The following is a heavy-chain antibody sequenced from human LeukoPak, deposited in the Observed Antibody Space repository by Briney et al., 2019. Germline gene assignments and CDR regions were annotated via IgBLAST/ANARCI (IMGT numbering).Heavy chain of an antibody. D-gene: IGHD6-13*01. J-gene: IGHJ4*02. Sequence: GGSLRLSCAASGFTFDDYAMHWVRQAPGKGLEWVSLISWDGGSTYYADSVKGRFTISRDNSKNSLYLQMNSLRAEDTALYYCAKDRTAAGTGSQVYWGQGTLVTVSS. CDR3: AKDRTAAGTGSQVY. CDR1: GFTFDDYA. CDR2: ISWDGGST. V-gene: IGHV3-43D*03.